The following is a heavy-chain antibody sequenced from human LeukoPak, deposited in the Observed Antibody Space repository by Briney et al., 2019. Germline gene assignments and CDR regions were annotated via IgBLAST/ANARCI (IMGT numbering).Heavy chain of an antibody. CDR1: GFTFDDYA. CDR2: INWNSGSI. Sequence: GGSLRLSCAASGFTFDDYAVHRVRQAPGKGLEWVSSINWNSGSIVYADSVKGRFTISRDNAKNSLYLEMNSLRAEDTALYYCAKDMSGYSYGYAVHWGQGTLVTVSS. J-gene: IGHJ4*02. CDR3: AKDMSGYSYGYAVH. V-gene: IGHV3-9*01. D-gene: IGHD5-18*01.